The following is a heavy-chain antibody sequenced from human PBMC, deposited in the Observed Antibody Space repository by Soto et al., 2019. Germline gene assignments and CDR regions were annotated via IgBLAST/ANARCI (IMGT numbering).Heavy chain of an antibody. J-gene: IGHJ5*02. Sequence: SETLSLTCTVSGGSISSGGYYWSWIRQHPGKGLEWIGYIYYSGSTYYNPSLKSRVTISVDTSKNQFSLKLSSVTAADTAAYYCAREWELLDNWFDPWGQGTLVTVSS. CDR3: AREWELLDNWFDP. CDR1: GGSISSGGYY. CDR2: IYYSGST. V-gene: IGHV4-31*03. D-gene: IGHD1-26*01.